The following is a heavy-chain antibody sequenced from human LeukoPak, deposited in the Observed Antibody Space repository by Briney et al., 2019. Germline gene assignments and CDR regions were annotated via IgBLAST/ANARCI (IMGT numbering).Heavy chain of an antibody. V-gene: IGHV5-51*01. Sequence: GESLKISCKVSENRFTNSWIGWVRQMPGKGLEWMGIIHPGDSDTRYSPSFEGQVTISADKSIRTAYLQWSSLKASDTAMYYCARRGAQPADAFDIWGQGTMVTVSS. CDR3: ARRGAQPADAFDI. CDR2: IHPGDSDT. J-gene: IGHJ3*02. CDR1: ENRFTNSW.